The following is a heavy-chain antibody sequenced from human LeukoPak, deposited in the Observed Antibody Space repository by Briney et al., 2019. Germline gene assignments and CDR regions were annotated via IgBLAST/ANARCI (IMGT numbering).Heavy chain of an antibody. D-gene: IGHD3-16*02. CDR2: MNPNSGNT. Sequence: GASVKVSCKASGYTFTSYDINWVRQATGQGLEWMGWMNPNSGNTGYAQKFQGRVTMTRNTSISTAYMELSSLRSEDTAVYYCARGAGYDYVWGSYRYDYWGQGTLVTVSS. J-gene: IGHJ4*02. V-gene: IGHV1-8*01. CDR3: ARGAGYDYVWGSYRYDY. CDR1: GYTFTSYD.